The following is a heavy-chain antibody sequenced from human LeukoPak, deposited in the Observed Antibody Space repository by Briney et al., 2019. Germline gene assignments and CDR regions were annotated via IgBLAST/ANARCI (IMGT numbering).Heavy chain of an antibody. D-gene: IGHD4-17*01. J-gene: IGHJ4*02. CDR1: GGSISGFY. V-gene: IGHV4-59*01. CDR3: ARDRGYGDPFDY. CDR2: IYHSGST. Sequence: SETLSLTCTVSGGSISGFYWSWIRQPPGKGLEWIGYIYHSGSTNYNPFLKSRVTISVATSKNQFSLKLNSVTAADTAVYYCARDRGYGDPFDYWGQGTLVTVSS.